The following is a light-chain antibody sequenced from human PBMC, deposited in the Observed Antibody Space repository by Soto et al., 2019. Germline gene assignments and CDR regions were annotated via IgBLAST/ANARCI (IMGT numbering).Light chain of an antibody. Sequence: DIVMTQSPDSLAVSLGERATINCKSSQSLFYSPNNKNYLAWYQQKPRQPPKLLIYWASTRESGVPDRFSGSGSGTDFTLTISSLQAEDVAVYYCQQYYGIPPYTFGQGTKLEIK. CDR1: QSLFYSPNNKNY. V-gene: IGKV4-1*01. CDR2: WAS. J-gene: IGKJ2*01. CDR3: QQYYGIPPYT.